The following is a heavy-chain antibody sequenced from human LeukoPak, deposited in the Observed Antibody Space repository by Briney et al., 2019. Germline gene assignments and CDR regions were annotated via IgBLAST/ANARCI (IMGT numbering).Heavy chain of an antibody. V-gene: IGHV4-59*01. J-gene: IGHJ5*02. Sequence: PPETLSRTCTVSGGSISSYYWSWIRQPPGKGLEWIGYIYYSGSTNYNPSLKSRVTISVDTSKNQFSLKLSSVTAADTAVYYCARAAPRDYSGGRWFFDWFDPWGQGTLVTVFS. CDR2: IYYSGST. D-gene: IGHD2-15*01. CDR3: ARAAPRDYSGGRWFFDWFDP. CDR1: GGSISSYY.